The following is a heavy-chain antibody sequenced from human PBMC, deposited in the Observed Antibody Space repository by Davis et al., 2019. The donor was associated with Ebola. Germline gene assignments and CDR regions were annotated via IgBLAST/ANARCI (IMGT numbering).Heavy chain of an antibody. Sequence: HTGGSLRLSCAASGFTFSSYWMHWVRQAPGKGLVWVSRINSDGSSTSYADSVKGRFTISRDNAKNSLYLQMNSLRAEDTAVYYCARVRTVTPDDAFDIWGQGTMVTVSS. J-gene: IGHJ3*02. CDR2: INSDGSST. V-gene: IGHV3-74*01. D-gene: IGHD4-17*01. CDR3: ARVRTVTPDDAFDI. CDR1: GFTFSSYW.